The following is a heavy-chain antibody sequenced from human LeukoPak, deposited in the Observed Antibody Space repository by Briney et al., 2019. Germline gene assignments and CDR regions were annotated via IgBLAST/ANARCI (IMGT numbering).Heavy chain of an antibody. Sequence: QPGRSLRLSCAASGFTFSSYGMHWVRQAPGKGLEWVAVIWYDGSNRYYADSVKGRFTISRDNSKNTLYLQMNSLRAEDTAVYYCARDSRFGASIDIWGQGTMVTVSS. CDR1: GFTFSSYG. D-gene: IGHD3-10*01. CDR2: IWYDGSNR. CDR3: ARDSRFGASIDI. J-gene: IGHJ3*02. V-gene: IGHV3-33*01.